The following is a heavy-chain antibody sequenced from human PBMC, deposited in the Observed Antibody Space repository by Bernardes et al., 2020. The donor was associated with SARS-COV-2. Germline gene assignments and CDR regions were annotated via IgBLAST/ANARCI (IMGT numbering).Heavy chain of an antibody. D-gene: IGHD3-10*01. J-gene: IGHJ6*02. V-gene: IGHV3-74*01. CDR3: ARGQLLWLGVDV. CDR1: GFTFGNYW. Sequence: GSLRLSCAASGFTFGNYWMHWVRQVPGKGLVWVARINFDGATTSYTDSVRGRFTISRDNTKDTLSLQMDSLRAEDTALYYCARGQLLWLGVDVWGQGTTVTVS. CDR2: INFDGATT.